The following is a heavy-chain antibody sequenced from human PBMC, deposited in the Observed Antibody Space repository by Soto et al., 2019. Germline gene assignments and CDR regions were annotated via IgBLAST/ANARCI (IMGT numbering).Heavy chain of an antibody. CDR1: GFTFSDYY. CDR3: AGVPVVDASYYLDY. J-gene: IGHJ4*02. D-gene: IGHD2-15*01. CDR2: ISSSSSYT. Sequence: QVQLVESGGGLVKPGGSLRLSCAASGFTFSDYYMSWIRQAPGKGLEWVSYISSSSSYTNYADSVKGRFTISRDNAKNSLYLQMNSLRAEHTAVYYCAGVPVVDASYYLDYWGQGTLVTVSS. V-gene: IGHV3-11*05.